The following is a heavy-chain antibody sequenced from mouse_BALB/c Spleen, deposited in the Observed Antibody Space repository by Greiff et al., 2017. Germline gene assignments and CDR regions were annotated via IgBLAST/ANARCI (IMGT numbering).Heavy chain of an antibody. Sequence: EVQLQQSGPGLVKPSQSLSLTCTVTGYSITSDYAWNWIRQFPGNKLEWMGYISYSGSTSYNPSLKSRISITRDTSKNQFFLQLNSVTTEDTATYYCARYSHYDYDGFAYWGQGTLVTVSA. V-gene: IGHV3-2*02. CDR1: GYSITSDYA. CDR3: ARYSHYDYDGFAY. D-gene: IGHD2-4*01. J-gene: IGHJ3*01. CDR2: ISYSGST.